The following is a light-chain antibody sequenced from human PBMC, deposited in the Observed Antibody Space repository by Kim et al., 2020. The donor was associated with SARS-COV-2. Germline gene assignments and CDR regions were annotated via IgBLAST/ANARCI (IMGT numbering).Light chain of an antibody. CDR3: QSYNRDNVL. Sequence: AVTISRTRSSGGIDEYDVQCYQQRPGGVPTAVVYEDDQRPSGVSDRFSGSIDNSSNSASLTFSGLRTEDEADYYCQSYNRDNVLFGGGTQLTVL. J-gene: IGLJ2*01. CDR2: EDD. V-gene: IGLV6-57*03. CDR1: SGGIDEYD.